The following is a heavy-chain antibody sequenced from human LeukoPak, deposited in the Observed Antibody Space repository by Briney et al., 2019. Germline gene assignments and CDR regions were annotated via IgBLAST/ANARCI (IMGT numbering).Heavy chain of an antibody. CDR2: IYYRGNT. D-gene: IGHD4-17*01. V-gene: IGHV4-59*01. Sequence: SETLSLTCTVSGGSINNYYWSWIRQPPGKGLEWIGYIYYRGNTNYNPSLKSRVTISVDTSKNQFSLNLSSVTAADTAVYYCARLDGDYLTYWYFDLWGRGTLVTVSS. CDR3: ARLDGDYLTYWYFDL. CDR1: GGSINNYY. J-gene: IGHJ2*01.